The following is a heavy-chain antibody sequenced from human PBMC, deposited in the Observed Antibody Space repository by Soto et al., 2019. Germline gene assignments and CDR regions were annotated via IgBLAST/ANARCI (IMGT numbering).Heavy chain of an antibody. CDR1: GGSISSYY. Sequence: SETLSLTCTVSGGSISSYYWSWIRQPPGKGLEWIGYIYYSGSTNYNPSLKSRVTISVDTSKNQFSLKLSSVTAADTAVYYCARVAGTEYWFDPWGQGTLVTVSS. CDR2: IYYSGST. D-gene: IGHD2-8*02. J-gene: IGHJ5*02. V-gene: IGHV4-59*01. CDR3: ARVAGTEYWFDP.